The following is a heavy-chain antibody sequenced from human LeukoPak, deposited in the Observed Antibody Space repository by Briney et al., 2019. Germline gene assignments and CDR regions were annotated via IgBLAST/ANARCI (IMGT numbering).Heavy chain of an antibody. CDR2: INPNSGGT. CDR3: ARARLRYFDWIQY. CDR1: GYTFTGYY. Sequence: ASVKVSCKASGYTFTGYYMHWVRQAPGQGLEWMGWINPNSGGTNYAQKFQGRVTMTRDTSISTAYMELSRLRSDDTAVYYCARARLRYFDWIQYWGQGTLVTVSS. J-gene: IGHJ4*02. V-gene: IGHV1-2*02. D-gene: IGHD3-9*01.